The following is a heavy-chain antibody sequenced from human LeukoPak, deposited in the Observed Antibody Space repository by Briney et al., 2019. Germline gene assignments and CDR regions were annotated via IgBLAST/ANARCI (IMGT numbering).Heavy chain of an antibody. CDR1: GGSFSGYY. CDR2: INHSGST. D-gene: IGHD6-25*01. CDR3: ARGHQRLYYFDY. J-gene: IGHJ4*02. Sequence: SETLSLTCAVYGGSFSGYYWSWIPQPPGKGLEWIGEINHSGSTNYNPSLKSRVTISVDTSKNQLSLKLSSVTAADTAVYYCARGHQRLYYFDYWGQGTLVTVSS. V-gene: IGHV4-34*01.